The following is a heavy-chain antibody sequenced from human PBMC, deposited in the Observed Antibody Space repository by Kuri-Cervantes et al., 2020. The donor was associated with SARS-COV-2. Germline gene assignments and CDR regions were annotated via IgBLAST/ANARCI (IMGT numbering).Heavy chain of an antibody. D-gene: IGHD2-2*01. CDR2: IIPMFDSL. Sequence: SVKVSCKASGGTLRNYAISWVRQAPGQGLEWMGGIIPMFDSLNYAQKFQGRVTLTTDESTSTAYMELSSLTSEDTAVYYCASCTSCYFGDYRVTFDYWGQGTLVTVSS. CDR3: ASCTSCYFGDYRVTFDY. V-gene: IGHV1-69*05. J-gene: IGHJ4*02. CDR1: GGTLRNYA.